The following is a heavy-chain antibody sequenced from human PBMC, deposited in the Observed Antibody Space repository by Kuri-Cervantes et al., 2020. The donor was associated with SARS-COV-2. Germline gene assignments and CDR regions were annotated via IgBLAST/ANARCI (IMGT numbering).Heavy chain of an antibody. J-gene: IGHJ4*02. Sequence: ASVKVSCKASGYTFTGYYMHWVRQAPGQGLEWMGWINPNSGGTNYAQKFQGRVTMTRDTSISTAYMELSRLRSDDTAVYYCARDPSQSVGATFDSWGQGSLVTVSS. CDR1: GYTFTGYY. V-gene: IGHV1-2*02. CDR3: ARDPSQSVGATFDS. D-gene: IGHD1-26*01. CDR2: INPNSGGT.